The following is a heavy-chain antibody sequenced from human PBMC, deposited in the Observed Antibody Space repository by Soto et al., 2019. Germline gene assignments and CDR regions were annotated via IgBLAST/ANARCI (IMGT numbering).Heavy chain of an antibody. D-gene: IGHD6-13*01. J-gene: IGHJ5*02. CDR1: GGSISSGAYY. V-gene: IGHV4-31*03. Sequence: SETLSLTCTVSGGSISSGAYYWGWIRQHPGKGLEWIGYISHRGTAYYTPSLKSRVSLSVDPSKSQFSLNVTSLTAADPAVYYCARVSATGTRWFDPWGPGTLVTVSS. CDR3: ARVSATGTRWFDP. CDR2: ISHRGTA.